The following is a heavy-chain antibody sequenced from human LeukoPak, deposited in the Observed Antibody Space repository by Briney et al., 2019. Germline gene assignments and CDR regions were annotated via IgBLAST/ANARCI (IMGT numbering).Heavy chain of an antibody. Sequence: SETLSLTCTVSGGSISSGGYYWSWIRQHPGKGLEWIGYIYYSGSTYYNPPLKSRVTISVDTSKNQFSLKLSSVTAADTAVYYCARVFGYYDSSAFDIWGQGTMVTVSS. J-gene: IGHJ3*02. CDR2: IYYSGST. CDR3: ARVFGYYDSSAFDI. D-gene: IGHD3-22*01. V-gene: IGHV4-31*03. CDR1: GGSISSGGYY.